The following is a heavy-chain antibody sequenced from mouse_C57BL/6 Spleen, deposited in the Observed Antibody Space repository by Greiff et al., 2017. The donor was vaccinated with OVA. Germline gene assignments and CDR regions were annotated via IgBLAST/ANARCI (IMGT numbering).Heavy chain of an antibody. V-gene: IGHV10-1*01. CDR2: IRSKSNNYAT. Sequence: VQLKQSGGGLVQPKGSLKLSCAASGFSFNTYAMNWVRQAPGKGLEWVARIRSKSNNYATYYADSVKDRFTISRDDSESMLYLQMNNLKTEETAMYYCVRPLQGDAMDYWGQGTSVTVSS. CDR3: VRPLQGDAMDY. J-gene: IGHJ4*01. CDR1: GFSFNTYA.